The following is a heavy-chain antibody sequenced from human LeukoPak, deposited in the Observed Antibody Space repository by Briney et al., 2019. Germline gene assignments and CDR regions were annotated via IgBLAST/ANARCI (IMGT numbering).Heavy chain of an antibody. Sequence: ASVKVSCKASGGTFSSYAISWVRQAPGQGLEWMGGIIPIFGTANYAQKFQGRVTITADESTSTAYMELSSLRSEDTAVYYCAGCGAAYYYYGMDVWGQGTTVTVSS. CDR3: AGCGAAYYYYGMDV. V-gene: IGHV1-69*13. D-gene: IGHD1-26*01. J-gene: IGHJ6*02. CDR1: GGTFSSYA. CDR2: IIPIFGTA.